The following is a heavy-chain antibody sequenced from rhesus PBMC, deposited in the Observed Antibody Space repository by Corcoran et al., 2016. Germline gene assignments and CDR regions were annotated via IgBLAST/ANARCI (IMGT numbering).Heavy chain of an antibody. D-gene: IGHD3-16*01. J-gene: IGHJ4*01. V-gene: IGHV4-147*01. Sequence: QVQLQESGPGLVKPSETLSLTCAVSGGSISSHSWSWIRQSPGKGLGWIGYIYGGSGSTSYTPSLKSRVTISTDTSKNQFSLKLSSVTAADTAVYYCARRSGSYYYFDYWGQGVLVTVSS. CDR2: IYGGSGST. CDR3: ARRSGSYYYFDY. CDR1: GGSISSHS.